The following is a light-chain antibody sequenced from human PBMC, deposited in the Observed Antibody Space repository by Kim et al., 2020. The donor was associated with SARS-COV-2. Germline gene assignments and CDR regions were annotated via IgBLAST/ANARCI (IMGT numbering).Light chain of an antibody. CDR1: QSVSSN. J-gene: IGKJ1*01. CDR2: GSA. CDR3: QQYNNWPPRT. V-gene: IGKV3-15*01. Sequence: SPGERATHSCRASQSVSSNFAWYQQKPGEAPRLRIYGSATRATGIPARFSGSGSGTEFTLTISSLQSEDFAFYYCQQYNNWPPRTFGQGTKVEIK.